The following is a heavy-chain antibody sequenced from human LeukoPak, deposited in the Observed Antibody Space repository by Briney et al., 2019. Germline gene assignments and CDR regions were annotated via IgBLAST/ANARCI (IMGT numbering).Heavy chain of an antibody. CDR1: GFSFRRYG. Sequence: PGRSLRLFCVASGFSFRRYGMQWVRQAPGKGLEGGAVIWYDGSKKFYADSVEGRFTISRDDSKNTLYLQMNSLRAEDTAMYYCALLNPWDYWGRGTLVTVTS. J-gene: IGHJ4*02. V-gene: IGHV3-33*01. CDR2: IWYDGSKK. CDR3: ALLNPWDY.